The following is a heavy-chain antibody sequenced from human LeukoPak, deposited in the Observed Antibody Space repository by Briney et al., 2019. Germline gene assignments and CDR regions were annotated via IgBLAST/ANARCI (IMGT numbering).Heavy chain of an antibody. D-gene: IGHD2-21*01. CDR3: ARAGIVVVIAHFDY. CDR2: ISSSSTI. V-gene: IGHV3-48*01. CDR1: RFTFSSYS. Sequence: GGSLRLSCAASRFTFSSYSMNWVRQAPGKGLEWVSYISSSSTIYYADSVKGRFTISRDNAKNSLYLQMNSLRAEDTAVYYCARAGIVVVIAHFDYWGQGTLVTVSS. J-gene: IGHJ4*02.